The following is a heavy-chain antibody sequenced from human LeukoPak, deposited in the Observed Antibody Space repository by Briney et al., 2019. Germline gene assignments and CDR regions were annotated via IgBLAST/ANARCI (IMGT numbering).Heavy chain of an antibody. CDR2: IYYSGST. CDR1: GFTFSSYA. D-gene: IGHD2-2*01. CDR3: ARGYCSSTSCYRGYYYYGMDV. V-gene: IGHV4-31*02. Sequence: LRLSCAASGFTFSSYAMSWIRQHPGKGLEWIGYIYYSGSTYYNPSLKSRVTISVDTSKNQFSLKLSSVTAADTAVYYCARGYCSSTSCYRGYYYYGMDVWGQGTTVTVSS. J-gene: IGHJ6*02.